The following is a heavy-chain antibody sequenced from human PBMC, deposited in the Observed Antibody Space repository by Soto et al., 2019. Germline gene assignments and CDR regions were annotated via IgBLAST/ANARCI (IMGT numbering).Heavy chain of an antibody. D-gene: IGHD4-17*01. CDR3: ARNKEGGDLNIDY. J-gene: IGHJ4*02. V-gene: IGHV1-3*01. CDR2: INAGNGNT. CDR1: GYTITSYA. Sequence: QVQLVQSGAEVKKPGASVKVSCKASGYTITSYAMHWVRQAPGQRLEWMGWINAGNGNTKYSQKFQGRVTITRDTSASTAYMELSSLRSEDTAVYYCARNKEGGDLNIDYWGQGTLVTVSS.